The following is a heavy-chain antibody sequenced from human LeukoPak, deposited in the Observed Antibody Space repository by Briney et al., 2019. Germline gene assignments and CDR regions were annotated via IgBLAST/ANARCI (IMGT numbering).Heavy chain of an antibody. CDR1: GFTFSSYG. CDR3: ARGRVFLDY. Sequence: GRSLRLSCAASGFTFSSYGMHWVRQAPGKGLEWVAAIWYDGSNKYYADSVKGRFTISRDNSKNTLYLQMNSLRAEDTAVYYCARGRVFLDYWGQGTLVTVSS. V-gene: IGHV3-33*01. CDR2: IWYDGSNK. J-gene: IGHJ4*02.